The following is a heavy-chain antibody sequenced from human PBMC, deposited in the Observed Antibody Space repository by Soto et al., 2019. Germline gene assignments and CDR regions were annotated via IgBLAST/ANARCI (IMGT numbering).Heavy chain of an antibody. Sequence: QVQLVQSGGEVKKPGASVKVSCKASGYTFTNYGISWGRQAPGQGLGCMGWINVDNGNTKYAPKVQGRVTMTTVTSTSTAYMELRSLRTDDTAVYYCARGVGSGSYYNKYNGYDPWGQGTLVTVSS. CDR1: GYTFTNYG. V-gene: IGHV1-18*01. D-gene: IGHD3-10*01. CDR2: INVDNGNT. CDR3: ARGVGSGSYYNKYNGYDP. J-gene: IGHJ5*02.